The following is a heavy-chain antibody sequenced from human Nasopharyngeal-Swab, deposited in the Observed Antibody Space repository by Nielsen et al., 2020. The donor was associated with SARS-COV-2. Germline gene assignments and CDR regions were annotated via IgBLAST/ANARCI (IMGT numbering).Heavy chain of an antibody. V-gene: IGHV4-59*01. CDR3: AITRAWQHWYFDI. CDR1: GGSISSYY. CDR2: IYYSGST. D-gene: IGHD5-12*01. J-gene: IGHJ2*01. Sequence: SETLSLTCTVSGGSISSYYWSWIRQPPGKGLEWIGYIYYSGSTNYNPSLRSRVTISVDTSKNQFSLKLSSVTAADTAVYYCAITRAWQHWYFDIWGLGTLVTVSS.